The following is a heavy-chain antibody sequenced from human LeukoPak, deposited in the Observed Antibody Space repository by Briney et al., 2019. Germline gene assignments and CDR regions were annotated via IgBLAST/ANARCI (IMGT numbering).Heavy chain of an antibody. CDR2: IIPIFGTA. Sequence: GASVKVSCKASGGTFSSYAISWVRQVPGQGLEWMGGIIPIFGTANYAQKFQGRVTITADESTSTAYMELSSLRSEDTAVYYCARGPFHSSSSEKPYYYYYGMDVWGQGTTVTVSS. J-gene: IGHJ6*02. D-gene: IGHD6-6*01. V-gene: IGHV1-69*13. CDR3: ARGPFHSSSSEKPYYYYYGMDV. CDR1: GGTFSSYA.